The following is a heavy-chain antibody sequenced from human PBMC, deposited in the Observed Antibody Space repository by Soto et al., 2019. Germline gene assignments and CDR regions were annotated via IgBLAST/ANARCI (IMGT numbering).Heavy chain of an antibody. CDR3: ARDREVGATNDAFDT. CDR2: ISAYNGNT. CDR1: GYTFTSYG. D-gene: IGHD1-26*01. J-gene: IGHJ3*02. V-gene: IGHV1-18*01. Sequence: ASVKVSCKASGYTFTSYGISWVRQAPGQRLEWIGWISAYNGNTNYSQKLQGRVTMTTDTSSSTAYMELRSLRSDDTSVYYCARDREVGATNDAFDTWGQGTMVTVSS.